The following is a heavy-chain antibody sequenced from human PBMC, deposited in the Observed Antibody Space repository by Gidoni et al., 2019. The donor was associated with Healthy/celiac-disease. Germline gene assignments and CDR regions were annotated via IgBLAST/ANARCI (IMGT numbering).Heavy chain of an antibody. CDR2: IYTSGST. J-gene: IGHJ4*02. D-gene: IGHD2-21*02. CDR1: GGSISSGSYY. CDR3: AREPQGCGGDCHYFDY. V-gene: IGHV4-61*02. Sequence: QVQLQESGPGLVKPSQTLSLTCTVSGGSISSGSYYWSWIRQPAGKGLEWIGRIYTSGSTNYNPSLKSRVTISVDTSKNQFSLKLSSVTAADTAVYYCAREPQGCGGDCHYFDYWGQGTLVTVSS.